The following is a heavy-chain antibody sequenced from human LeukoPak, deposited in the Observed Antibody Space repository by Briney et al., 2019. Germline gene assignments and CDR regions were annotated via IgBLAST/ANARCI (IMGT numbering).Heavy chain of an antibody. J-gene: IGHJ4*02. Sequence: SETLSLTCDVYGGSFSGFYWNWIRQPPGKGLEWIGSVYYSGSTYYNPSLKSRVTLSLDTSKNQFSLKLSSVTAADTAVYYCTRGGFVVVVAAFDHWGQGTLVTVSS. CDR1: GGSFSGFY. V-gene: IGHV4-34*01. CDR2: VYYSGST. CDR3: TRGGFVVVVAAFDH. D-gene: IGHD2-15*01.